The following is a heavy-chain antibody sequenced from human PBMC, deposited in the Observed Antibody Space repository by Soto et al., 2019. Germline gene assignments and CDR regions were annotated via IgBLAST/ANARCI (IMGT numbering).Heavy chain of an antibody. CDR2: ISYDGSNK. J-gene: IGHJ6*02. Sequence: GGSLRLSCAASGFTFSSYAMHWVRQAPGKGLEWVAVISYDGSNKYYADSVKGRFTISRDNSKNMLYLQMNSLRAEDTAVYYCARDPRNSVPAYMDVWGQGTTVTVSS. D-gene: IGHD2-2*01. CDR1: GFTFSSYA. CDR3: ARDPRNSVPAYMDV. V-gene: IGHV3-30-3*01.